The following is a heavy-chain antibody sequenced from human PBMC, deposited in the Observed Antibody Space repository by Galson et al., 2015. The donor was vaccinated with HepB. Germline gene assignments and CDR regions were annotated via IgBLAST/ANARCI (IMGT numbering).Heavy chain of an antibody. CDR1: GFTFSSYA. Sequence: SLRLSCAASGFTFSSYAMHWVRQAPGKGLEWVAVISYDGSNKYYADSVKGRFTISRDNSKNTLYLQMNSLRAEDTAVYYCAREGGVITMIVVVIANDAFDIWGQGTMVPVSS. J-gene: IGHJ3*02. CDR2: ISYDGSNK. CDR3: AREGGVITMIVVVIANDAFDI. D-gene: IGHD3-22*01. V-gene: IGHV3-30-3*01.